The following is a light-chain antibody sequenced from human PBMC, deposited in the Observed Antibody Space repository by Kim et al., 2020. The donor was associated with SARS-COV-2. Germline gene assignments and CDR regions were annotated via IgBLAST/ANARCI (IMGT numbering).Light chain of an antibody. V-gene: IGLV1-44*01. CDR3: AAENDSLNGWV. Sequence: ELTQPPSASGTPGQRATISCSGTSSNIGSNTVNWYQHHPGTAPNLLIYSNNQRPSGVPDRFSGSKSGTSASLAISGRQSEDEADYYCAAENDSLNGWVFGGGTQLTVL. CDR2: SNN. J-gene: IGLJ3*02. CDR1: SSNIGSNT.